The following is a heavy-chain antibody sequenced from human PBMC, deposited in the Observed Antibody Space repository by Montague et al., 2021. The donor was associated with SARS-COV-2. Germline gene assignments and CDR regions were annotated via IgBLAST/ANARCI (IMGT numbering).Heavy chain of an antibody. V-gene: IGHV3-48*02. D-gene: IGHD5-18*01. CDR3: ARDLGLVPAMVYYYYYGMDV. CDR2: ISSSSSTI. CDR1: GFIFSSYS. Sequence: SRRLSCDAYGFIFSSYSMNWVRQAPGKGLEWVSYISSSSSTIYYADSVKGRFTISRDNAKNSLYLQMNSLRDEDTAVYYCARDLGLVPAMVYYYYYGMDVWGQGTTVTVSS. J-gene: IGHJ6*02.